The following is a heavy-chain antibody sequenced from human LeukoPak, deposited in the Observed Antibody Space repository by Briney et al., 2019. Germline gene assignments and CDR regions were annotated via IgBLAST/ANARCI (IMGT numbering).Heavy chain of an antibody. V-gene: IGHV4-39*01. D-gene: IGHD1-26*01. J-gene: IGHJ4*02. CDR1: DGSISSSSYY. Sequence: SETLSLTCTVSDGSISSSSYYWGWIRQPPGKGLEWIGSIYYSGSIDYNASLKSRVTISVDTSKNQFSLKVSSVTAADTAVYYCARGEEQYFDYWGQGTLVTVSS. CDR3: ARGEEQYFDY. CDR2: IYYSGSI.